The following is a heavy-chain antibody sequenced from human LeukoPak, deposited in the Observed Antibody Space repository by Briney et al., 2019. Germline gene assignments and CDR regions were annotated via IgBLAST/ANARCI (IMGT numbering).Heavy chain of an antibody. V-gene: IGHV4-34*01. CDR3: ARRGATPAATYYYYYYYMDI. CDR2: INHSGST. J-gene: IGHJ6*03. D-gene: IGHD2-2*01. CDR1: GFTFSTYA. Sequence: GSLRLSCAASGFTFSTYAMSWVRQAPGKGLEWIGEINHSGSTNYNPSLKSRVTISVDTSKNQFSLKLSSVTAADTAVYYCARRGATPAATYYYYYYYMDIWGKGTTVTVSS.